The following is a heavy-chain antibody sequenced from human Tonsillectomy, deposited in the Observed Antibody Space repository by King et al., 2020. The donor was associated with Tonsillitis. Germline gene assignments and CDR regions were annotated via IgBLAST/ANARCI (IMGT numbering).Heavy chain of an antibody. V-gene: IGHV3-53*04. CDR3: ARDRSAYSGGDCCPFDY. Sequence: VQLVESGGGLVQPGGSLRLSRAASGFAVSHNYMTWVRQAPGKGLEWVSGIHAGGSTYYADAVWGRFTISRHNSENTLSLQMNSLGPEDTAVYYCARDRSAYSGGDCCPFDYWGQGSLVTVSS. J-gene: IGHJ4*02. CDR2: IHAGGST. D-gene: IGHD2-21*02. CDR1: GFAVSHNY.